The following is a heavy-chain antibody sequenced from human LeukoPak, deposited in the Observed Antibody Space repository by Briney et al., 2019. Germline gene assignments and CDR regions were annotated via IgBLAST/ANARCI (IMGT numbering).Heavy chain of an antibody. Sequence: GASVKVSCKASGYTFTSYYMHWVRQAPGQGLEWMGIINPSGGSTSYAQKFQGRVTMTRDTSTSTVYMELSSLRSEDTAVYYCARGVRGMIVVVTYYYGMDVWGQGTTVTASS. J-gene: IGHJ6*02. V-gene: IGHV1-46*01. CDR2: INPSGGST. D-gene: IGHD3-22*01. CDR1: GYTFTSYY. CDR3: ARGVRGMIVVVTYYYGMDV.